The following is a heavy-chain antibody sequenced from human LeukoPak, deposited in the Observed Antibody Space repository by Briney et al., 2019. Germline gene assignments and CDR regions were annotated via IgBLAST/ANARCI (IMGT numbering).Heavy chain of an antibody. J-gene: IGHJ4*02. V-gene: IGHV3-66*04. CDR2: IYSGGST. CDR3: ARLGGENIAAAAFGY. CDR1: GFTASRNY. D-gene: IGHD6-13*01. Sequence: GGSLRLSCAVSGFTASRNYLTWVRQAPGKGLEWVSVIYSGGSTYYADSVRGRFTISRDNSKNTLYLQMNSLRVEDTAVYYRARLGGENIAAAAFGYWGQGTLVTVSS.